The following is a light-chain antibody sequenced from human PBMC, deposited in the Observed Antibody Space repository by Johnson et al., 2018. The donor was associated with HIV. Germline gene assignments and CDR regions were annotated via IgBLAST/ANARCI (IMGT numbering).Light chain of an antibody. Sequence: QSVLTQPPSVSAAPGQKVTISCSGSSSNIGNNYVSWYQQLPGTAPKLLIYDNNKRPSGIPDRFSGSKSGTSATLGVTGLQTGDEADYYCGTIDSSLRAYVFDTGTKVTVL. CDR2: DNN. J-gene: IGLJ1*01. V-gene: IGLV1-51*01. CDR3: GTIDSSLRAYV. CDR1: SSNIGNNY.